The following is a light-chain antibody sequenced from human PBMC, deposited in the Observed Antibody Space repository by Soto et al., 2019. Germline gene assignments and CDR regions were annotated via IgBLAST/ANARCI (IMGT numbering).Light chain of an antibody. J-gene: IGKJ2*01. CDR2: GAS. CDR3: QQYGSSPYT. Sequence: EIVLMQSPGTLSLSPGERATLSCRASQSVSSSSLAWYQQKPGQAPRLLIYGASSRATGIPDRFSGSGSGTDFTLTISRLEPEDSAVFYCQQYGSSPYTFGQGTKLEIK. CDR1: QSVSSSS. V-gene: IGKV3-20*01.